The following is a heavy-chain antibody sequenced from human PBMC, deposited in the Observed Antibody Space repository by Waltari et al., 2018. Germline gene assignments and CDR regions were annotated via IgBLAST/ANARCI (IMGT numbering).Heavy chain of an antibody. CDR2: IIPIFGTA. CDR3: ARDHYDILTGRDYYYGMDV. D-gene: IGHD3-9*01. J-gene: IGHJ6*02. CDR1: GGTFSSYA. Sequence: QVQLVQSGAEVKKPGSSVKVSCKASGGTFSSYAISWVRQAPGQGLEWMGGIIPIFGTANYAQKVQGRVTITADESTSTAYMELSSLRSEDTAVYYCARDHYDILTGRDYYYGMDVWGQGTLVTVSS. V-gene: IGHV1-69*01.